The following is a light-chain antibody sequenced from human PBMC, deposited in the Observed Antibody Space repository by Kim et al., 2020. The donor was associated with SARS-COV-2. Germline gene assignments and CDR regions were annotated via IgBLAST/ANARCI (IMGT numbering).Light chain of an antibody. V-gene: IGKV1-5*01. CDR2: GAS. CDR1: QNINDW. CDR3: QQHDDN. Sequence: STLSASIGDIVAITCRASQNINDWLAWYQLKPGKVPKLLIYGASRLETGVPSRFSGSGSGTQFTLTISSLQPDDFATYYCQQHDDNFGQGTKLEI. J-gene: IGKJ2*01.